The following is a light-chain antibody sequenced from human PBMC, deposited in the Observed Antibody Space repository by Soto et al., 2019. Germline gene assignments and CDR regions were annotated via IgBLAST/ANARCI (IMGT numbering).Light chain of an antibody. CDR1: STDVGGYNY. CDR2: DVS. J-gene: IGLJ1*01. CDR3: NSYSSSTTLYL. Sequence: QSVLTQPASVSGSPGQSITISCTGTSTDVGGYNYVSWYQQHPGKAPKLMISDVSNRPSGVSIRFSGSKSGNTASLTISGLQAGDEADYYCNSYSSSTTLYLFGTGNKVTV. V-gene: IGLV2-14*01.